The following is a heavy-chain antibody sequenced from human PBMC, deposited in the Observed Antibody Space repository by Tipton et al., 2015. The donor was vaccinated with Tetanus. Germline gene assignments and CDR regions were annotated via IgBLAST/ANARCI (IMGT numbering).Heavy chain of an antibody. Sequence: SLRLSCAASGFTFSSYWMHWVRQAPGKGLVWVSRIKSDGSSTSYADSVKGRFTISRDNAKNSLYLQMDSLRAEDTAVYYCARDISHVGATLYFDYWGQGILVTVSS. J-gene: IGHJ4*02. D-gene: IGHD1-26*01. CDR3: ARDISHVGATLYFDY. CDR2: IKSDGSST. CDR1: GFTFSSYW. V-gene: IGHV3-74*01.